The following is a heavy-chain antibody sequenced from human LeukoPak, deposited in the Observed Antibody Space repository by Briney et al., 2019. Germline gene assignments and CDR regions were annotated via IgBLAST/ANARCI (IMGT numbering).Heavy chain of an antibody. CDR3: AKGADRHLVLNSLDY. CDR1: GFTFSSYA. CDR2: IRDSGSST. Sequence: GGSLRLSCSASGFTFSSYAMTWVRQAPGKGLEWVSAIRDSGSSTYYADSVKGRFTISRDNSKNTLYLQMNSLRAEDTAVYYCAKGADRHLVLNSLDYWGQGTLVTVSS. J-gene: IGHJ4*02. V-gene: IGHV3-23*01. D-gene: IGHD6-13*01.